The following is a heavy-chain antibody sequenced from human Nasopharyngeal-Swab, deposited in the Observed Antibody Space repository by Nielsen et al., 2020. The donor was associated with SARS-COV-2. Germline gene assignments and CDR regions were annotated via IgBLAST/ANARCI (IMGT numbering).Heavy chain of an antibody. CDR3: ARVEDNFGDYIDY. CDR2: ISSDRSIYT. CDR1: GFSSSDYY. V-gene: IGHV3-11*06. Sequence: GESLKISCAASGFSSSDYYMSWICQAPGKGLEWVAYISSDRSIYTFYADPVKGRFTISRDTAKNSLSLQMDSLRVEDTAVYFCARVEDNFGDYIDYWGQGTLVAVSS. J-gene: IGHJ4*02. D-gene: IGHD4-17*01.